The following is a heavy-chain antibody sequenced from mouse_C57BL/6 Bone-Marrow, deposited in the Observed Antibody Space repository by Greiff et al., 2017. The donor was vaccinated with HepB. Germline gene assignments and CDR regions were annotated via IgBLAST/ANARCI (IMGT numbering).Heavy chain of an antibody. D-gene: IGHD2-2*01. J-gene: IGHJ3*01. CDR2: SRNKANDYTT. Sequence: EVKVVESGGGLVQSGRSLRLSCATSGFTFSDFYMEWVRQAPGKGLEWIAASRNKANDYTTEYSASGKGRFIVSRDTSQSILYLQMNALRAEDTAIYYCARETMVTGGPFAYWGQGTLVTVSA. V-gene: IGHV7-1*01. CDR3: ARETMVTGGPFAY. CDR1: GFTFSDFY.